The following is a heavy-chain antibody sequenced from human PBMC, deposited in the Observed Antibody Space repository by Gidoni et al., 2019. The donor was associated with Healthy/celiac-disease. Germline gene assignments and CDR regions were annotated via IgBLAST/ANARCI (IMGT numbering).Heavy chain of an antibody. CDR1: GGTFSSYA. CDR2: IIPIFGTA. J-gene: IGHJ6*03. Sequence: QVQLVQSGAEVKKPGSSVKVSCKASGGTFSSYAISWVRQAPGQGLEWMGGIIPIFGTANYAQKFQGRVTITADESTSTAYMELSSLRSEDTAVYYCARNRLGSGWSIRIYYYYYMDVWGKGTTVTVSS. CDR3: ARNRLGSGWSIRIYYYYYMDV. V-gene: IGHV1-69*01. D-gene: IGHD6-19*01.